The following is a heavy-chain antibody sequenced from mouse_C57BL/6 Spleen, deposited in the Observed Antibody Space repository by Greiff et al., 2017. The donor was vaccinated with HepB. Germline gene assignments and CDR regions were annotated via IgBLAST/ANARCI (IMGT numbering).Heavy chain of an antibody. CDR3: AREGGNYDYAMDY. CDR2: INPNNGGT. J-gene: IGHJ4*01. CDR1: GYTFTDYN. Sequence: VQLQQSGPELVKPGASVKIPCKASGYTFTDYNMDWVKQSHGKSLEWIGDINPNNGGTINNQKFKGKATLTVDKSSSTAYMELRSLTSEDTAVYYCAREGGNYDYAMDYWGQGTSVTVSS. V-gene: IGHV1-18*01. D-gene: IGHD2-1*01.